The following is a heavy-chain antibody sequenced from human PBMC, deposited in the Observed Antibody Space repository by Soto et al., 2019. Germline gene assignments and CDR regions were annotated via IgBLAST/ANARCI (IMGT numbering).Heavy chain of an antibody. J-gene: IGHJ4*02. CDR1: GGTIRNYV. V-gene: IGHV4-59*08. D-gene: IGHD4-17*01. Sequence: SETLSLTCTVAGGTIRNYVWRWFRQPPGKGLECIGYIYYSGSTNYNPSLKSRVTISVDTSKNQFSLKLSSVTAADTAVYYCARRYGGTLDFCGQGTLVTVSS. CDR2: IYYSGST. CDR3: ARRYGGTLDF.